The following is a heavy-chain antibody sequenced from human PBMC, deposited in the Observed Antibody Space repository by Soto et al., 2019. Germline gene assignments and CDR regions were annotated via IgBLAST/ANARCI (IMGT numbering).Heavy chain of an antibody. CDR2: ISAYNGNT. V-gene: IGHV1-18*01. Sequence: ASVKVSCKASGYTFTSYGISWVRQAPGQGLEWMGWISAYNGNTNYAQKLQGRVTMTTDTSTSTAYMELRSLRSDDTAVYYCARAPYGDYGFIRYYYYYMDVWGKGTTVTVSS. J-gene: IGHJ6*03. CDR1: GYTFTSYG. D-gene: IGHD4-17*01. CDR3: ARAPYGDYGFIRYYYYYMDV.